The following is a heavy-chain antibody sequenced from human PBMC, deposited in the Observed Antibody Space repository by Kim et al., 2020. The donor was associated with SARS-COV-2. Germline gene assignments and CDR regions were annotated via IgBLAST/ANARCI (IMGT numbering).Heavy chain of an antibody. CDR2: INYGGTT. CDR1: GGSLSTSHY. V-gene: IGHV4-39*01. D-gene: IGHD1-20*01. Sequence: SETLSLTCTVSGGSLSTSHYWGWIRQPPGKGLECIGSINYGGTTYYNPSLKSRVTISIDTSKSQFSLKLSSVTAADTAVYYCARHKLTASYMAPYNMDVWGQGTTVTVSS. J-gene: IGHJ6*02. CDR3: ARHKLTASYMAPYNMDV.